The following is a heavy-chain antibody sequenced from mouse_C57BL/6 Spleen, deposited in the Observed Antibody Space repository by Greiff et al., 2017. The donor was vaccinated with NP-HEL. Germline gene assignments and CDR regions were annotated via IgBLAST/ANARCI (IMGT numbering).Heavy chain of an antibody. CDR1: GYTFTNYW. V-gene: IGHV1-63*01. CDR3: ARREDLTGSFDY. CDR2: IYPGGGYT. D-gene: IGHD4-1*01. J-gene: IGHJ2*01. Sequence: QVQLKESGAELVRPGTSVKMSCKASGYTFTNYWIGWAKQRPGHGLEWIGDIYPGGGYTNYNEKFKGKATLTADKSSSTAYMQFSSLTSEDSAIYYCARREDLTGSFDYWGQGTTLTVSS.